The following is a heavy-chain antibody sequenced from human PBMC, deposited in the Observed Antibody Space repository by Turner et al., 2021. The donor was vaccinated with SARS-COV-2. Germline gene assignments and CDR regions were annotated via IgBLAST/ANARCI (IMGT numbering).Heavy chain of an antibody. CDR2: ISSSSRYI. CDR3: ARDCSTTTFEA. D-gene: IGHD2-2*01. CDR1: GFTFSSYS. V-gene: IGHV3-21*01. Sequence: EVQLVESGGGLVKPGGSLRLSCAASGFTFSSYSMNWVRQAPGKGLEWGSSISSSSRYIYYADSVKGRFTISRDNAKNALYLQMNSLRAEDTAVYYCARDCSTTTFEAWGQGTLVTVSS. J-gene: IGHJ5*02.